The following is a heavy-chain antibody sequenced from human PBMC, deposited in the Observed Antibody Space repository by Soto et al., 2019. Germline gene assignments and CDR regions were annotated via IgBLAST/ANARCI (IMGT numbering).Heavy chain of an antibody. CDR3: AREGDITMVRGKLPSEYYYGMDV. CDR1: GGTFSSYA. J-gene: IGHJ6*02. D-gene: IGHD3-10*01. Sequence: ASVKVSCKASGGTFSSYAISWVRQAPGQGLEWMGGIIPIFGTANYAQKFQGRVTITADESTSTAYMELSSLRSEDTAVYYCAREGDITMVRGKLPSEYYYGMDVWGQGTTVTVSS. CDR2: IIPIFGTA. V-gene: IGHV1-69*13.